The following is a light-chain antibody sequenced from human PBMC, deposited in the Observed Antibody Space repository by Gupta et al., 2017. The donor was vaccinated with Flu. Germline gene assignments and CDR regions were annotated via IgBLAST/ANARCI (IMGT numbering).Light chain of an antibody. J-gene: IGKJ3*01. CDR1: QYITDW. CDR2: KAS. CDR3: QLYNAYVFT. Sequence: PSTLSASVGDRVTITCRTSQYITDWLAWYQQKPGKAPKVLIYKASRLQSGVPSRFSGSGHGTEFTLTINSLQSDDFGTYYCQLYNAYVFTFGHGTKVDIK. V-gene: IGKV1-5*03.